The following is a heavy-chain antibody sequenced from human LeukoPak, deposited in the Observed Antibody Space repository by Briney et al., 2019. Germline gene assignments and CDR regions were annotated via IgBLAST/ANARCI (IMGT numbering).Heavy chain of an antibody. V-gene: IGHV3-53*01. CDR1: GFTINDNY. CDR3: ARATQLWESKHFYYYYYLDV. D-gene: IGHD3-16*01. Sequence: GESLRLSCAASGFTINDNYMTWVRQAPGKGLDWVSFIYTDGTTVYVDSVKGRFTLSRDDSKNILFLQINSLRAEDTAAYYCARATQLWESKHFYYYYYLDVWGKGTTVTVSS. CDR2: IYTDGTT. J-gene: IGHJ6*03.